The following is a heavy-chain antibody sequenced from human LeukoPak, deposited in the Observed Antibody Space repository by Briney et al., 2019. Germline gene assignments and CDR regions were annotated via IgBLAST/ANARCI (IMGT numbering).Heavy chain of an antibody. CDR2: IRYDGSNK. Sequence: GGSLRLSCAASGFTFSSYGMHWVRQAPGKGLEWVAFIRYDGSNKYYADSVKGRFTISRDNSKNTLYLQMNSLRAEDTAVYYCAKGLIAARTPSYSSSWFGGYWGQGTLVTVSS. CDR3: AKGLIAARTPSYSSSWFGGY. J-gene: IGHJ4*02. V-gene: IGHV3-30*02. CDR1: GFTFSSYG. D-gene: IGHD6-13*01.